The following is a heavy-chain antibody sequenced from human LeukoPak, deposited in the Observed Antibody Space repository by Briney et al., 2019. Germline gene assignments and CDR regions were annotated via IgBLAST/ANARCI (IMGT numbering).Heavy chain of an antibody. Sequence: SVKVSCQASGYTFSNHDFDWVRQAPGQGLEWMGGIIPIFGTANYAQKFQGRVTITADESTSTAYMELSSLRSEDTAVYYCAREGGYSYGHTGYWGQGTLVTVSS. CDR3: AREGGYSYGHTGY. D-gene: IGHD5-18*01. CDR1: GYTFSNHD. CDR2: IIPIFGTA. V-gene: IGHV1-69*13. J-gene: IGHJ4*02.